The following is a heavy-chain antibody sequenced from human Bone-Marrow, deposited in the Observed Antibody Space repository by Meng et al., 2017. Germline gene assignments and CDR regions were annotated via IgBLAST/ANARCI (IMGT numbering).Heavy chain of an antibody. CDR3: VKDGTGGDYNFDF. J-gene: IGHJ4*02. CDR1: GFTFDDYA. V-gene: IGHV3-9*01. D-gene: IGHD4-17*01. Sequence: GGSLRLSCEASGFTFDDYAMHWIRQGPGKGLEWVSGLSGRGDSIGYADSVKGRFTISRDNAKNLVYLQMSSLRSEDTALYYCVKDGTGGDYNFDFWGQGTQVTVSS. CDR2: LSGRGDSI.